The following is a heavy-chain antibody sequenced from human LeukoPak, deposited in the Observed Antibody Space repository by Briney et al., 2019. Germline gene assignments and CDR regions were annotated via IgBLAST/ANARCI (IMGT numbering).Heavy chain of an antibody. CDR3: AKDRMVRGVIILGSSYFDY. Sequence: QTGGSLRLSCAASGFTFSSYGLHWVRQAPGKGLEWVAFIRYDGSNKYYADSVKGRFTISRDNSKNTLYLQMNSLRAEDTAVYYCAKDRMVRGVIILGSSYFDYWGQGTLVTVSS. V-gene: IGHV3-30*02. D-gene: IGHD3-10*01. J-gene: IGHJ4*02. CDR1: GFTFSSYG. CDR2: IRYDGSNK.